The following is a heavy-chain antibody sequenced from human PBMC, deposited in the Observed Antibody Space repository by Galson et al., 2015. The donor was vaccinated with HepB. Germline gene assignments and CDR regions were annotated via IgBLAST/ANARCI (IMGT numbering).Heavy chain of an antibody. Sequence: SLRLSCAASGFTFDDYAMHWVRQAPGKGLEWVSGISWNSGSIGYADSVKGRFTISRDNAKNSLYLRMNSLRAEDTALYYCAKDLAGTTQGGTFDYWGQGTLVTVSS. J-gene: IGHJ4*02. CDR3: AKDLAGTTQGGTFDY. CDR1: GFTFDDYA. V-gene: IGHV3-9*01. CDR2: ISWNSGSI. D-gene: IGHD1-1*01.